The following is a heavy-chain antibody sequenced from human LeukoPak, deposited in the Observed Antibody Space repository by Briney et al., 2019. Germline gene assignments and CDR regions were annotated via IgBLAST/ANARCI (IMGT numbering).Heavy chain of an antibody. D-gene: IGHD4-11*01. CDR3: ARDLYVDDHSNRGYYYYGMDV. V-gene: IGHV4-34*01. CDR1: GGSFSGYY. Sequence: SETLSLTCAVYGGSFSGYYWSWIRQPPGKGLEWIGEINHSGSTNYNPSLKSRVTISVDTSKNQFSLKLSSVTAADTAVYYCARDLYVDDHSNRGYYYYGMDVWGQGTTVTVSS. J-gene: IGHJ6*02. CDR2: INHSGST.